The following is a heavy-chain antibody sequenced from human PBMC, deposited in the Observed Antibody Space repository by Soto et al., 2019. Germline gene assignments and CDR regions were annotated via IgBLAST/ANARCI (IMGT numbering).Heavy chain of an antibody. Sequence: SAKVACKASGGTFSSYAISVVRQAPGQGLEWMGGIIPIFGTANYAQKFQGRVTITADESTSTAYMELSSLRSEDTAVYYCARYAPVPVGKYSGYEYYYYYGMDVWGQGTTVTVSS. CDR1: GGTFSSYA. J-gene: IGHJ6*02. CDR2: IIPIFGTA. V-gene: IGHV1-69*13. D-gene: IGHD5-12*01. CDR3: ARYAPVPVGKYSGYEYYYYYGMDV.